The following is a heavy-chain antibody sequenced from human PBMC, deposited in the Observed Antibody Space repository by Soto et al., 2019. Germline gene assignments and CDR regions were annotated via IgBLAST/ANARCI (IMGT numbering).Heavy chain of an antibody. CDR1: GYTFTSYY. CDR3: AREMTIFGVVIIRPFDP. CDR2: INPSGGST. Sequence: ASVKVSCKASGYTFTSYYMHWVRQAPGQGLEWMGIINPSGGSTSYAQKFQGRVTMTRDTSTSTVYMELSSLRSEDTAVYYCAREMTIFGVVIIRPFDPWGQGTLVTVSS. D-gene: IGHD3-3*01. V-gene: IGHV1-46*03. J-gene: IGHJ5*02.